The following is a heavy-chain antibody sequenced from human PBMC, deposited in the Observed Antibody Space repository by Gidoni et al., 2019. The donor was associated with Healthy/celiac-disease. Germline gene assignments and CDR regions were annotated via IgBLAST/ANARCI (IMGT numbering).Heavy chain of an antibody. Sequence: EVQLVESGGGLVQHGGSLRLSCSASGCTDRSNYMSWVSQAPGKGLEWFSVIYSGGSTYYADSVKGRFTISSDNSKNTLYLQMNSLRAEDTAVYYCARDSRGDILTGYCQPAFDYWGQGTLVTVSS. CDR2: IYSGGST. D-gene: IGHD3-9*01. J-gene: IGHJ4*02. CDR1: GCTDRSNY. V-gene: IGHV3-66*02. CDR3: ARDSRGDILTGYCQPAFDY.